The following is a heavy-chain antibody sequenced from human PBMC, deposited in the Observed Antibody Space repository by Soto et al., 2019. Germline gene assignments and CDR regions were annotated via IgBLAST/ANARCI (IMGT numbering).Heavy chain of an antibody. V-gene: IGHV5-51*01. Sequence: GESRKISCKGSGCRFASYWIAWVRQVPGRGLEWMGIIYPGDSDTKYSPSFQGLVTMSVDKSTSTAYLQWNSLKAADTAVYYCARQGSSGYYYYGMDVWGQGTTVTVSS. CDR1: GCRFASYW. D-gene: IGHD3-10*01. CDR2: IYPGDSDT. J-gene: IGHJ6*02. CDR3: ARQGSSGYYYYGMDV.